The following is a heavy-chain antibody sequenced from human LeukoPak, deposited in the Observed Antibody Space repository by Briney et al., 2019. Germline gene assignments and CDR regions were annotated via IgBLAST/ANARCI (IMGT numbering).Heavy chain of an antibody. CDR3: AGDEWGSGWYDGGPFAY. D-gene: IGHD6-19*01. CDR1: GGSISSYY. Sequence: SETLSLTCTVSGGSISSYYWSWIRQPAGKGLEWIGRIYTSGSTNYNPSLKSRVTMSVDTSKNQFSLKLSSVTAADTAVYYCAGDEWGSGWYDGGPFAYWGQGTLVTVSS. J-gene: IGHJ4*02. CDR2: IYTSGST. V-gene: IGHV4-4*07.